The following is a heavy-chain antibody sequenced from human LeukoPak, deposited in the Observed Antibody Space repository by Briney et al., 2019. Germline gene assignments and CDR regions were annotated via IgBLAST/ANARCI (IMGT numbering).Heavy chain of an antibody. CDR1: GGSFSGYY. CDR2: INHSGST. V-gene: IGHV4-34*01. Sequence: SETLSLTCAVYGGSFSGYYWSWIRQPPGKGLEWIGEINHSGSTNYNPSLKSRVTISVDTSKNQFSLKLSSVTAADTAVYYCAIDSGYDNFDYWGQGTLVTVST. J-gene: IGHJ4*02. D-gene: IGHD5-12*01. CDR3: AIDSGYDNFDY.